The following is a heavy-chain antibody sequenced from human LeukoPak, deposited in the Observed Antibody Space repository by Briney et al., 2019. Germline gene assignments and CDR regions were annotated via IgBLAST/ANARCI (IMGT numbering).Heavy chain of an antibody. J-gene: IGHJ3*02. CDR2: ISSSGSTK. V-gene: IGHV3-48*03. CDR1: GFTLGSYE. CDR3: AREIAGSGPAFDI. Sequence: GGSLRLSCAASGFTLGSYEMNWVRQAPGKGLERVSYISSSGSTKYYTDSVRGRFTISRDNAKNSLSLQMNSLRAEDTAVYYCAREIAGSGPAFDIWGQGTMVTVSS. D-gene: IGHD6-13*01.